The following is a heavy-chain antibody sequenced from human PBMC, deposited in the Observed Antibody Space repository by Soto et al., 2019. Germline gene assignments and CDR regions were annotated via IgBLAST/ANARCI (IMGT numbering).Heavy chain of an antibody. CDR2: ISGGSGYI. Sequence: EVQLVEAGGDLVQPGGSLRLSCAASGFTFSTYNMNWVRQAPGKGLEWVSYISGGSGYIYSADSVKGRFTISRDNANNSLYLQMNSLRVEDTAVYYCARGVDWSGGRCVLDYWGQGTLVTVSS. CDR3: ARGVDWSGGRCVLDY. CDR1: GFTFSTYN. D-gene: IGHD2-15*01. V-gene: IGHV3-21*01. J-gene: IGHJ4*02.